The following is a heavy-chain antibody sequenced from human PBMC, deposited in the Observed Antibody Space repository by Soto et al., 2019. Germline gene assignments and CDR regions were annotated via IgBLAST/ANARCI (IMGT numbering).Heavy chain of an antibody. CDR1: GGTFSSYT. Sequence: QVQLVQSGAEVKKPGSSVKVSCKASGGTFSSYTISWVRQAPGQGREWMGRIIPILGIANYAQKFQGRVTITADKSTSTAYMELSSLRSEDTAVYYCARASGGYDSAFDIWGQGTMVTVSS. CDR3: ARASGGYDSAFDI. CDR2: IIPILGIA. D-gene: IGHD5-12*01. J-gene: IGHJ3*02. V-gene: IGHV1-69*02.